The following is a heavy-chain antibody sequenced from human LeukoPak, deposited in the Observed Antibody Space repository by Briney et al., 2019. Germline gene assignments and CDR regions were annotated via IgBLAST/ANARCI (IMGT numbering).Heavy chain of an antibody. CDR1: GGSISSYY. CDR2: IYTSGST. V-gene: IGHV4-4*07. D-gene: IGHD3-22*01. CDR3: ARERVVITTTAYFDY. Sequence: PSETLSLTCTVSGGSISSYYWSWIRQPAGKGLEWIGRIYTSGSTNYNPSLKSRVTISVDKSKNQFSLKLSSVTAADTAVYYCARERVVITTTAYFDYWGQGTLVTVSS. J-gene: IGHJ4*02.